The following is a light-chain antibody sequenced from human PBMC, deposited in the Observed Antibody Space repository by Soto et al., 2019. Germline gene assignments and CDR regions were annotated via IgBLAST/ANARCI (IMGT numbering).Light chain of an antibody. CDR1: QSVLYSSNNKNY. V-gene: IGKV4-1*01. CDR2: WAS. Sequence: DIVMTQSPDSLAVSLGERATINCKSSQSVLYSSNNKNYLAWYQRKPGQPPKLLIYWASTRESGVPDRCSGSGSGTDFTLTINSLQAEDVAVYYCQQYFSTPLAFGGGTKVEIK. CDR3: QQYFSTPLA. J-gene: IGKJ4*01.